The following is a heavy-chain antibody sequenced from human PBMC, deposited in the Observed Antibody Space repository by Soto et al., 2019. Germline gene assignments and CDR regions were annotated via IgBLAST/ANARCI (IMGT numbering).Heavy chain of an antibody. D-gene: IGHD3-3*01. Sequence: GGSLRLSCAASGFAFSNAWINWARQAPGKGLEWVSAISGSGGSTYYADSVKGRFTISRDNSKNTLYLQMNSLRAEATAVYYCAKDPPYYYDFWSGYPLDVWGQGATVTVSS. CDR2: ISGSGGST. CDR1: GFAFSNAW. V-gene: IGHV3-23*01. J-gene: IGHJ6*02. CDR3: AKDPPYYYDFWSGYPLDV.